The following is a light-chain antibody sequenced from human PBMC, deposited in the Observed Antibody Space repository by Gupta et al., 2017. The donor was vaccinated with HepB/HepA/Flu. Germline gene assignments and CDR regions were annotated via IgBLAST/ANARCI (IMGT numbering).Light chain of an antibody. J-gene: IGLJ2*01. Sequence: QSVLTPPPSVSGAPGQRVTPSCTGRSSSIGAGYDVHRYQHLPGTAPKLLISTNNNRPSGVPDRFSAAKSGTSASLAITGLQAEDEADYYCQSYDSSLNASVFGGWTKLTVL. CDR3: QSYDSSLNASV. CDR2: TNN. V-gene: IGLV1-40*01. CDR1: SSSIGAGYD.